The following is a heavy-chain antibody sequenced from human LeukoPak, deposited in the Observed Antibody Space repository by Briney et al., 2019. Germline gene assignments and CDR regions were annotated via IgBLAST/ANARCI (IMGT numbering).Heavy chain of an antibody. J-gene: IGHJ5*02. D-gene: IGHD3-10*01. CDR1: GFTFSSYS. CDR3: ARDPQVYGSGSYYPNWFDP. V-gene: IGHV3-48*02. CDR2: ISSSSSTI. Sequence: PGGSLRLSCAASGFTFSSYSMNWVRQAPGKGLEWVSYISSSSSTIYYADSVKGRFTISRDNAKNSLYLQMNSLRDEDTAVYYCARDPQVYGSGSYYPNWFDPWGQGTLVTVSS.